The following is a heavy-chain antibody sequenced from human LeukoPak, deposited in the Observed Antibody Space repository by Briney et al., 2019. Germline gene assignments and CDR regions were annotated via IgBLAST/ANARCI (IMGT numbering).Heavy chain of an antibody. CDR2: IHPGGGST. J-gene: IGHJ4*02. CDR1: GYTFTSYY. Sequence: ASVKVSCKASGYTFTSYYIHWVRRAPGQGPEWMGMIHPGGGSTSYAQKFQGRVTMTRDTSTSTVYMELSSLRSEDTAVYYCARTYSTSSAFDFWGQGTLVTVSS. D-gene: IGHD6-6*01. V-gene: IGHV1-46*01. CDR3: ARTYSTSSAFDF.